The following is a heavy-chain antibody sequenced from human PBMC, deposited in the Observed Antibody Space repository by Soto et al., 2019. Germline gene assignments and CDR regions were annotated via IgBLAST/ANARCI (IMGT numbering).Heavy chain of an antibody. CDR1: GDSISDYY. Sequence: SETLSLTCTVSGDSISDYYWSWIRQPAGKGLEWIGRFYYSGNTKSNPSLKSRVTMSADTSKNQFSLSLRSVTAADSAIYYCARMYNSGFYRPEGDYFFYGMDVWGQGSTVTVSS. CDR3: ARMYNSGFYRPEGDYFFYGMDV. D-gene: IGHD6-19*01. J-gene: IGHJ6*02. V-gene: IGHV4-4*07. CDR2: FYYSGNT.